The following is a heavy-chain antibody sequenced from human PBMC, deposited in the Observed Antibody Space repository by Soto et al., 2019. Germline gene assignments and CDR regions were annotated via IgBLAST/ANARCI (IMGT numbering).Heavy chain of an antibody. V-gene: IGHV1-46*01. Sequence: ASVKVSCKASGYTFTTYYIHWLRQAPGQGLEWMGIINPSGGSTIYAQKFQGRIVMTRDTSTSTVYMELSSLRSEDTAVYYCAREVSMATVKHPYYFGMDVWGQGTTVTVSS. J-gene: IGHJ6*02. CDR3: AREVSMATVKHPYYFGMDV. CDR1: GYTFTTYY. CDR2: INPSGGST. D-gene: IGHD4-4*01.